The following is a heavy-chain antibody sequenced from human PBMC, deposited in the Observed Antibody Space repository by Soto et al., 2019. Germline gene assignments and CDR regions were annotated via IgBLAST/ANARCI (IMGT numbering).Heavy chain of an antibody. V-gene: IGHV5-51*01. CDR2: IYPGDSDI. CDR3: ARADYDHVWGSYRFRAFDI. J-gene: IGHJ3*02. CDR1: GYSFTSYW. Sequence: GESLKISCKGSGYSFTSYWIGWVRQMPGKGLEWMGIIYPGDSDITYSPSFQGQVTISADKSISTAYLQWSSLKASDTAMYYCARADYDHVWGSYRFRAFDIWGQGTMVTVSS. D-gene: IGHD3-16*02.